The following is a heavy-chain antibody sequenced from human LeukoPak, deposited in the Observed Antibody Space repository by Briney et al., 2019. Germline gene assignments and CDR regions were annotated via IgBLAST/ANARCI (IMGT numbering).Heavy chain of an antibody. CDR1: GYTLRNYG. Sequence: GASVKVSCKASGYTLRNYGISWVRQAPGQGLEWMGWISAYNGDTHYAQKFQGRVTMTTDTSTTTAYMELRSLRSDDTAVYYCARDPSNTSGYQIYFDYWGQGTLVTVSS. J-gene: IGHJ4*02. CDR2: ISAYNGDT. V-gene: IGHV1-18*01. D-gene: IGHD3-3*01. CDR3: ARDPSNTSGYQIYFDY.